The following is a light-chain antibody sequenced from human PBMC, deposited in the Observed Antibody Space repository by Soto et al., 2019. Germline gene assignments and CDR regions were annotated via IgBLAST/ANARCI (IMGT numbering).Light chain of an antibody. CDR3: QQYNNWPLT. Sequence: EIVLTQSPATPSVSPGERATLSCRASQSVGSNLAWYQQKPGQAPRLLIYGASTRATGLPARFSGSGSGTELNLTITSLESEDFAVYYCQQYNNWPLTFGQGTKVDIK. CDR2: GAS. CDR1: QSVGSN. J-gene: IGKJ1*01. V-gene: IGKV3D-15*01.